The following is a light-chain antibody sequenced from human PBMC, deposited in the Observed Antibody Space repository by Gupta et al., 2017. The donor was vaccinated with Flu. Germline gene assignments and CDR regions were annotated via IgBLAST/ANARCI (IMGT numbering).Light chain of an antibody. CDR1: QGLVYSYGNNY. Sequence: DDVMTQSPLFLAVTLGQTASLSCRSSQGLVYSYGNNYWQCFQQRPGRSPRRLIYLVTTRNSGVPDRISGRRSVTEFTRKIIRVEADDVCVDYYMQGSHWPSTFGQGTKLEIK. J-gene: IGKJ1*01. CDR3: MQGSHWPST. CDR2: LVT. V-gene: IGKV2-30*01.